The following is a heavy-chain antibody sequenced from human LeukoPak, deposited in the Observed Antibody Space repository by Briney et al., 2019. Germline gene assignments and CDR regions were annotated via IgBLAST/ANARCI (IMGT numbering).Heavy chain of an antibody. Sequence: GGSLSLSCAASGFTFSSYEMNWVRQAPGKGLEWVSYISSSGSTIYYADSVKGRFTISRDNAKNSLYLQMNSLRAEDTAVYYCASQGYSYGQDAFDIWGQGTMVTVSS. D-gene: IGHD5-18*01. CDR2: ISSSGSTI. J-gene: IGHJ3*02. V-gene: IGHV3-48*03. CDR1: GFTFSSYE. CDR3: ASQGYSYGQDAFDI.